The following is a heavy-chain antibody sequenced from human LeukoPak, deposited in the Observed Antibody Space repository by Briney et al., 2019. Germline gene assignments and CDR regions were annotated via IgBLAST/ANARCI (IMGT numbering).Heavy chain of an antibody. V-gene: IGHV1-69-2*01. D-gene: IGHD2-2*01. CDR3: ATGLGYCSSTSCPDY. J-gene: IGHJ4*02. CDR1: GYTFTDYY. Sequence: ATVKISCKVSGYTFTDYYMHWVKQAPGKGLEWMGLVDPEDGETIYAEKLQGRVTITADTSTDTAYMELSSLRSEDTAVYYCATGLGYCSSTSCPDYWGQGTLVTVSS. CDR2: VDPEDGET.